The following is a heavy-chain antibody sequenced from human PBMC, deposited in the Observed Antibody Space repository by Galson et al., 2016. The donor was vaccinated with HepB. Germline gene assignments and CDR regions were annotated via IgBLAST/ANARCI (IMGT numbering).Heavy chain of an antibody. CDR2: ISDDGSEV. D-gene: IGHD4/OR15-4a*01. CDR1: GFTFNNYG. Sequence: SLRLSCAASGFTFNNYGMQWVRQAPGKGLEWVAVISDDGSEVKYGESVKGRFIISRDNSKNTLFLQMDSLKIEDTAVYYCAKDMTMVMALEGGVTSNYFDHWAQGTLVTVSS. V-gene: IGHV3-30*18. CDR3: AKDMTMVMALEGGVTSNYFDH. J-gene: IGHJ4*02.